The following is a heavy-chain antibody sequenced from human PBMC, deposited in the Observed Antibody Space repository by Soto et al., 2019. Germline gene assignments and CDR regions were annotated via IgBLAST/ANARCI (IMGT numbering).Heavy chain of an antibody. CDR3: ARGSRYYDILTGPFFAY. D-gene: IGHD3-9*01. V-gene: IGHV4-61*01. J-gene: IGHJ4*02. CDR2: IYYSGST. Sequence: PSETLSLTCTVSGGSVSSGSYYWSWIRQPPGKGLECIGYIYYSGSTIYNPSLKSRVTLSVDTSKNHFSLKLSSVTAADTAVYYCARGSRYYDILTGPFFAYWGQGTLVTVSS. CDR1: GGSVSSGSYY.